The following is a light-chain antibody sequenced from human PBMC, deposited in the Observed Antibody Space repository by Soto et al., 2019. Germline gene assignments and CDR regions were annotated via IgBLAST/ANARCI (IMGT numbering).Light chain of an antibody. CDR3: LSHTTSRTYV. CDR1: SSDIGAYEY. Sequence: QSVLTQPASVSGSPGQSITISCSGTSSDIGAYEYVSWYQQHPGKPPKLMIYNVNNRPSGVSYRFSGSKSGNTASLTISRLQNEDEADYYCLSHTTSRTYVFGPGTKVTVL. V-gene: IGLV2-14*03. J-gene: IGLJ1*01. CDR2: NVN.